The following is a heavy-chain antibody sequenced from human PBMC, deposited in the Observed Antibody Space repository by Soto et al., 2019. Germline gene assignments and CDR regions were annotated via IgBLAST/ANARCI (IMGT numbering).Heavy chain of an antibody. V-gene: IGHV3-33*01. Sequence: PGGSLRLSCAASGFTFSSYGMHWVRQTPGKGLEWVAVICYDGSNKYYADSVKGRFTISRDNSKNTLYLQMNSLRAEDTAVYYCARYGLGYCSSTSCYSWFDPWGQGTLVTVSS. CDR1: GFTFSSYG. CDR2: ICYDGSNK. D-gene: IGHD2-2*01. CDR3: ARYGLGYCSSTSCYSWFDP. J-gene: IGHJ5*02.